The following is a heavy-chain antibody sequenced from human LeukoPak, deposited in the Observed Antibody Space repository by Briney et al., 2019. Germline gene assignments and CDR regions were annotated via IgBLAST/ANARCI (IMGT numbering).Heavy chain of an antibody. CDR1: GYTFTSYG. Sequence: GASVKVSCKASGYTFTSYGISWVRQAPGQGLEWMGWISAYNGNTNYAQKLQGRVTMTTDTSTSTAYMELRSLRSDDTAVYYCARDTYCSSTSCSRGWFDPWGQGPRSPSPQ. CDR3: ARDTYCSSTSCSRGWFDP. J-gene: IGHJ5*02. D-gene: IGHD2-2*01. V-gene: IGHV1-18*04. CDR2: ISAYNGNT.